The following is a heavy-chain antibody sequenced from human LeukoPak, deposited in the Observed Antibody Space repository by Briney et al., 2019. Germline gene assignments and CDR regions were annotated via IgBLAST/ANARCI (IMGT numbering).Heavy chain of an antibody. CDR2: INHTGST. Sequence: SETLSLTCAVYGGSFSDYFWSWIRQPPGKGLEWIGEINHTGSTNYNPSLKSRVSISVDTSNNQFSLRLTSATAADTAVYYCARALRGSYDDYWGQGTLVTVSS. CDR3: ARALRGSYDDY. V-gene: IGHV4-34*01. D-gene: IGHD1-26*01. CDR1: GGSFSDYF. J-gene: IGHJ4*02.